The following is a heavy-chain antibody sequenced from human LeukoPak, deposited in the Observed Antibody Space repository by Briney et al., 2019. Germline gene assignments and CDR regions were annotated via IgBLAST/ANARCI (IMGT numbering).Heavy chain of an antibody. CDR3: AREIPYCSSTSCLNWFDP. J-gene: IGHJ5*02. D-gene: IGHD2-2*01. CDR2: IIPIFGTA. Sequence: SVKVSCKASGGTFSSYAISWMRQAPGQGLEWMGGIIPIFGTANYAQKFQGRVTITADESTSTAYMELSSLRSEDTAVYYCAREIPYCSSTSCLNWFDPWGQGTLVTVSS. V-gene: IGHV1-69*13. CDR1: GGTFSSYA.